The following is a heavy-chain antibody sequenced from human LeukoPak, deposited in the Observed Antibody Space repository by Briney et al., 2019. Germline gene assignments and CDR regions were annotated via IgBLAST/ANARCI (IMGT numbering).Heavy chain of an antibody. Sequence: ASVKVSCKASGYTFTGYYMHWVRQAPGQGLEWMGWINPDSGGTNYAQKFQGRVTMTRDTSISTAYMELSRLRSDDTAVYYCATAPYYYDSSGYSKFDYWGQGTLVTVSS. D-gene: IGHD3-22*01. J-gene: IGHJ4*02. CDR3: ATAPYYYDSSGYSKFDY. CDR1: GYTFTGYY. CDR2: INPDSGGT. V-gene: IGHV1-2*02.